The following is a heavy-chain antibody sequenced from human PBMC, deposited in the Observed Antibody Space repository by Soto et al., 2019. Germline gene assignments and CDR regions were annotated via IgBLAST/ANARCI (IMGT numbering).Heavy chain of an antibody. J-gene: IGHJ5*02. Sequence: QVQLVESGGGVVQPGRSLRLSCAASGFTFSSYGMHWVRQAPGKGLEWVAVIWYDGSNKYYADSVKGRFTISRDNSKNTLYLQMISLRAEDTAVYYCARQERPNWFDPWGQGTLVTVSS. D-gene: IGHD1-1*01. CDR3: ARQERPNWFDP. V-gene: IGHV3-33*01. CDR2: IWYDGSNK. CDR1: GFTFSSYG.